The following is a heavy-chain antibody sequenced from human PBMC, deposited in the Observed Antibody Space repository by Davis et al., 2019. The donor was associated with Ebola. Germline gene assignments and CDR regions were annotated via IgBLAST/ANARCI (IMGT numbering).Heavy chain of an antibody. J-gene: IGHJ6*04. CDR2: IIPILGIA. Sequence: SVKVSCKASGYTFTSYYMHWVRQAPGQGLEWMGRIIPILGIANYAQKFQGRVTITADESTSTAYMELSSLRSEDTAVYYCARDIGTMVRGAGGMDVWGKGTTVTVSS. CDR1: GYTFTSYY. CDR3: ARDIGTMVRGAGGMDV. V-gene: IGHV1-69*04. D-gene: IGHD3-10*01.